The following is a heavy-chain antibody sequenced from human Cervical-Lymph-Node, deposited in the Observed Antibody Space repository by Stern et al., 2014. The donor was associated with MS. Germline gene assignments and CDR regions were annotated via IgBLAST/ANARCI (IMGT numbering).Heavy chain of an antibody. Sequence: QVTLRESGPVLVKPTETLTLTCTVSGFSLSNARMGVSWIRQPPGKALEGLDHIFSNDEKSYSTSLKSRLTISKDTSKSQVVLTMTNMDPVDTATYYCARTDMVRGVIINYWGQGTLVTVSS. D-gene: IGHD3-10*01. CDR3: ARTDMVRGVIINY. J-gene: IGHJ4*02. CDR2: IFSNDEK. V-gene: IGHV2-26*01. CDR1: GFSLSNARMG.